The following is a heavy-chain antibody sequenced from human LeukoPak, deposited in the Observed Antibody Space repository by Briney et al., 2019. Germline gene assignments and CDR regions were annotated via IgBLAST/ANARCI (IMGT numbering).Heavy chain of an antibody. V-gene: IGHV3-30*02. J-gene: IGHJ4*02. D-gene: IGHD6-13*01. CDR1: GFTFSSYG. Sequence: GGSLRLSCTASGFTFSSYGIHWVRQAPGKGLEWVAFILSDATKAYYVDSVRGRFTLSRDNSKNTVYLQINSLRVGDTAVYHCVKDPIAAVGTRGFDYWGQGTLVAVSS. CDR2: ILSDATKA. CDR3: VKDPIAAVGTRGFDY.